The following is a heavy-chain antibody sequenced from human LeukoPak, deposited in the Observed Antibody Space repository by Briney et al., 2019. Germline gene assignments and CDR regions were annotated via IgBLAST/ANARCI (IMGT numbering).Heavy chain of an antibody. Sequence: GGSLRLSCAASGFIFSDYGFHWVRQAPGKGLEWLALIRHDGSNDYYADSVKGRFTTSRDNSKNTLYLQMNSLRAEDTAVYYCAKDARYSSGWKSSDYWGQGTLVTVSS. CDR2: IRHDGSND. CDR1: GFIFSDYG. CDR3: AKDARYSSGWKSSDY. J-gene: IGHJ4*02. V-gene: IGHV3-30*02. D-gene: IGHD6-19*01.